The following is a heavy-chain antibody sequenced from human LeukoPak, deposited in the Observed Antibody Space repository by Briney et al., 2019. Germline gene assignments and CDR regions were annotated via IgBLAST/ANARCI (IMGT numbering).Heavy chain of an antibody. CDR1: GGSISSYY. CDR3: ARVFRPGPHYDFWSGYYDNWFDP. D-gene: IGHD3-3*01. J-gene: IGHJ5*02. V-gene: IGHV4-59*01. Sequence: SETLSLTCTVSGGSISSYYWSWIRQPPRKGLEWIGYIYYSGSTNYNPSLKSRVTISVDTSKNQFSLKLSSVPAADTAVYYCARVFRPGPHYDFWSGYYDNWFDPWGQGTLVTVSS. CDR2: IYYSGST.